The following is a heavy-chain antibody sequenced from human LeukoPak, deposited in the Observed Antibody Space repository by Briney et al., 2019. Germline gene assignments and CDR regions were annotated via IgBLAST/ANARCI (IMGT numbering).Heavy chain of an antibody. CDR2: IYYSGST. J-gene: IGHJ1*01. Sequence: SETLSLTCTVSGGSISSYYWSWIRQPPGKGLEWIGYIYYSGSTNYNPSLKSRVTISVDTSKNQFSLKLSSVTAADTAVYYCARGDGSWYAYFQHWGQGTLVTVSS. CDR3: ARGDGSWYAYFQH. V-gene: IGHV4-59*01. D-gene: IGHD6-13*01. CDR1: GGSISSYY.